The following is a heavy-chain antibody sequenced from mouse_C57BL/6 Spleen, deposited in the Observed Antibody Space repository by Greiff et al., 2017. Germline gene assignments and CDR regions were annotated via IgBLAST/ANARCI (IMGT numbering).Heavy chain of an antibody. Sequence: VKLMESGAELARPGASVKLSCKASGYTFTSYGISWVKQRTGQGLEWIGEIYPRSGNTYYNEKFKGKATLTADKSSSTAYMELRSLTSEDSAVXFCARSTTMVTTEFAYWGQGTLVTVSA. V-gene: IGHV1-81*01. D-gene: IGHD2-2*01. CDR1: GYTFTSYG. J-gene: IGHJ3*01. CDR2: IYPRSGNT. CDR3: ARSTTMVTTEFAY.